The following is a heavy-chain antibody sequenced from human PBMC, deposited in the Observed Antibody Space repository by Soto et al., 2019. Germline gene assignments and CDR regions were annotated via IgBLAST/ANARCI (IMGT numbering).Heavy chain of an antibody. CDR3: AKRRGAGGHFDY. D-gene: IGHD2-15*01. CDR1: GFTSSSYA. J-gene: IGHJ4*02. Sequence: DVQLLESGGGLVQPEGSLRLSCAASGFTSSSYAMGWVRQGPGKGLEWVAVVSIGGSTHYADSVRGRFTISRDNSKNTLSLQMNSLTAEDTAVYFCAKRRGAGGHFDYWGQGALVTVSS. CDR2: VSIGGST. V-gene: IGHV3-23*01.